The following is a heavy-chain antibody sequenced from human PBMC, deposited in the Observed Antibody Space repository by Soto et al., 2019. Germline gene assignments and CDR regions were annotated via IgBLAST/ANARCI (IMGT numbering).Heavy chain of an antibody. Sequence: RASVKVSCKASGYTFTSYYMHWVRQAPGQGLEWMGIINPSGGSTSYAQKFQGRVTMTRDTSTSTVYMELSSLRSEDTAVYYCARDRLSLVEATIPTYYYGMDVWGQGTTVTVSS. D-gene: IGHD5-12*01. CDR2: INPSGGST. CDR3: ARDRLSLVEATIPTYYYGMDV. V-gene: IGHV1-46*01. J-gene: IGHJ6*02. CDR1: GYTFTSYY.